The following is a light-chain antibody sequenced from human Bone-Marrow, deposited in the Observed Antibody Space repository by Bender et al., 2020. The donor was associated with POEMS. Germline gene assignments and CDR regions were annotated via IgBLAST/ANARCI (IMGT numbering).Light chain of an antibody. Sequence: QSALTQPASVSGSPGQSIIVSCTGSSSDVGSYNLVSWYQQHPGKAPKLMIYEVNERPSGVSNRFSASKSGNTASLTISGLQAEDEADYYCNSYTRSGTTYVFGTGTKVTVL. J-gene: IGLJ1*01. CDR1: SSDVGSYNL. CDR3: NSYTRSGTTYV. V-gene: IGLV2-14*02. CDR2: EVN.